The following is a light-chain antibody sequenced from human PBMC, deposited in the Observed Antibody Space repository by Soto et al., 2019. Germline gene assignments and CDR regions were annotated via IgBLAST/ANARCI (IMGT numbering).Light chain of an antibody. CDR2: DVS. V-gene: IGLV2-14*01. CDR3: SSYTSSSTWV. CDR1: SSEVGGYNY. J-gene: IGLJ3*02. Sequence: QSALTQPASVSGSPGQSITISWTGTSSEVGGYNYVSWYQQHPGKAPKLMIYDVSNRPSGVSNRFSGSKSGNTASLTISGLQAEDEADYYCSSYTSSSTWVFGGGTKLTVL.